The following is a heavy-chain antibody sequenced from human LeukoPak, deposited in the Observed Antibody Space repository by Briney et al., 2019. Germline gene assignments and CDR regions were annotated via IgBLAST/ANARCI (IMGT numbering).Heavy chain of an antibody. Sequence: GGSLRLSCAASGFTVSSNYMSWVRQAPGKGLEWVSVIYSGGSTYYADSVKGRFTISRDNAKNSLYLQMNSLRAEDTAVYYCASETTPYCSSTSCPLDAFDIWGQGTMVTVSS. V-gene: IGHV3-53*01. CDR2: IYSGGST. CDR1: GFTVSSNY. CDR3: ASETTPYCSSTSCPLDAFDI. J-gene: IGHJ3*02. D-gene: IGHD2-2*01.